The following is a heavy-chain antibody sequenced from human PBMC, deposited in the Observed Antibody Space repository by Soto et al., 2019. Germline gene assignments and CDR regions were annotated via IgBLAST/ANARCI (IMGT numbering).Heavy chain of an antibody. CDR2: IYYSGTT. J-gene: IGHJ4*02. Sequence: SETLSLTCTVSGGSISCYYWSWIRQPPGKGLEWIGYIYYSGTTSYNPSLNSRVTMPVDTSKNQFSLKVNSVTAADTAVYYCARESYYGSGATVVAYRGQGTLVTVSS. V-gene: IGHV4-59*01. CDR3: ARESYYGSGATVVAY. CDR1: GGSISCYY. D-gene: IGHD3-10*01.